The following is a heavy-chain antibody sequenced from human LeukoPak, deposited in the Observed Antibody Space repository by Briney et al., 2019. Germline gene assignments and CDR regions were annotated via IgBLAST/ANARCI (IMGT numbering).Heavy chain of an antibody. CDR1: GYTFTDYF. D-gene: IGHD2-8*02. J-gene: IGHJ4*02. V-gene: IGHV1-2*02. Sequence: ASVKVSCKASGYTFTDYFMHWVRQAPGQGLEWMGWINPNSGATNHAQQFQGRVTMTRDRSISTMFMELSRLTSDDTALYYCARELGLHCTGISCPSDYWGQGTLVTVSS. CDR3: ARELGLHCTGISCPSDY. CDR2: INPNSGAT.